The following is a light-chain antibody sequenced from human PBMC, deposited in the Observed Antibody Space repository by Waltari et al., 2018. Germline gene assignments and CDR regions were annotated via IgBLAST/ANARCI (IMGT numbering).Light chain of an antibody. Sequence: QAGLTQPPSVSKALRQTATLPCPGNNNNVAREGAAWLQQHQGHPPKLLFYRNNNRPSGISERFFAFRSGDTASLTITGLQPEDEADYYCSTWDDSLKTYVFGPGTKVTVL. V-gene: IGLV10-54*04. CDR1: NNNVAREG. J-gene: IGLJ1*01. CDR2: RNN. CDR3: STWDDSLKTYV.